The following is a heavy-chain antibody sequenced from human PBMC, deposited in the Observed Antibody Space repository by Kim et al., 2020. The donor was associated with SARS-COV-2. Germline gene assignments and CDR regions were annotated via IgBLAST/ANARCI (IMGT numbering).Heavy chain of an antibody. Sequence: GGSLRLSCAASGFTFSSYSMNWVRQAPGKGLEWVSYISSSSSTIYYADSVKGRFTISRDNAKNSLYLQMNSLRDEDTAVYYCARDDYDRSRPNYYYYGMDVWGQGTTVTVSS. J-gene: IGHJ6*02. CDR3: ARDDYDRSRPNYYYYGMDV. D-gene: IGHD4-17*01. CDR2: ISSSSSTI. CDR1: GFTFSSYS. V-gene: IGHV3-48*02.